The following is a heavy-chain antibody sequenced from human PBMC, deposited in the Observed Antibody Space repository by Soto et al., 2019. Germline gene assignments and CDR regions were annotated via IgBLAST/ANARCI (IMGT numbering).Heavy chain of an antibody. CDR3: ARHDFYHRTFDI. V-gene: IGHV4-61*08. CDR2: TLYSGRP. D-gene: IGHD3-3*01. J-gene: IGHJ3*02. CDR1: GGSVFSGAYY. Sequence: KPSETLSLTCRVSGGSVFSGAYYFICIRQPPWKGLELIGYTLYSGRPIYNPSLQSLQSRVTISVDTSRNQFSLRLTSVTAADTALYYCARHDFYHRTFDIWGQGTLVTVSS.